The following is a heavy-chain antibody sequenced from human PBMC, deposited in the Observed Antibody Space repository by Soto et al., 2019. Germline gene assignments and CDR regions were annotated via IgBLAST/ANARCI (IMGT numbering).Heavy chain of an antibody. J-gene: IGHJ1*01. CDR2: IKEDGSEK. V-gene: IGHV3-7*04. CDR3: ARVIHGRLGSIWEFQH. CDR1: GFTFSSYW. Sequence: EVQLVESGGGLVQPGGSLRLSCAASGFTFSSYWMSWVRQAPGKGLEWVANIKEDGSEKYYVDSVEGRFSISRDNAKNSLYLQMNSLRAEDTAVYYCARVIHGRLGSIWEFQHWGQGTLVTVSS. D-gene: IGHD1-26*01.